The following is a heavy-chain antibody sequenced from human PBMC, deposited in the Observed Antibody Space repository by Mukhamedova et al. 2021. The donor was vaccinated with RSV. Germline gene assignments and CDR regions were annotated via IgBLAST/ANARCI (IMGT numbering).Heavy chain of an antibody. Sequence: APGKGLEWVSAISGSGGSTYYADSVKGRFTISRDNSKNTLYLQMNSLRAEDTAVYYCAKDGDSSWAFDYWGQGTLVTVSS. J-gene: IGHJ4*02. CDR2: ISGSGGST. V-gene: IGHV3-23*01. CDR3: AKDGDSSWAFDY. D-gene: IGHD6-13*01.